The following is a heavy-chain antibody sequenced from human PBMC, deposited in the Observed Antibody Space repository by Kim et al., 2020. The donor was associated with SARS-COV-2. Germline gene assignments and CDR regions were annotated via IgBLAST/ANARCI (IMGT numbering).Heavy chain of an antibody. V-gene: IGHV3-30*03. J-gene: IGHJ4*02. Sequence: ADSVKGRFTISRDNSKNTLYLQMNSRRAEDTAVYYCASLSFSSSPFEYWGQGTLVTVSS. CDR3: ASLSFSSSPFEY. D-gene: IGHD6-13*01.